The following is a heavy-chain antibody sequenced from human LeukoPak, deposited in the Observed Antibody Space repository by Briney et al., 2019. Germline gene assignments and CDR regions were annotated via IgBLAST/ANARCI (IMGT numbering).Heavy chain of an antibody. CDR3: AKERYYDYVWGSYLDY. CDR1: GFTFSSYA. D-gene: IGHD3-16*01. CDR2: ISGSGGST. Sequence: QPGGSLRLSCAASGFTFSSYAMNWVRQAPGKGLEWVSAISGSGGSTYNADSVKGRFTISRDNSKNTLYLQMNSLRAEDTAVYYCAKERYYDYVWGSYLDYWGQGTLVTVSS. J-gene: IGHJ4*02. V-gene: IGHV3-23*01.